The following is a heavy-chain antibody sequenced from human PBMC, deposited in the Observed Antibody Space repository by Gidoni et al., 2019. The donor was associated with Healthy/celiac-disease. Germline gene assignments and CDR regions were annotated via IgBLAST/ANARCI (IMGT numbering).Heavy chain of an antibody. Sequence: EVQLVESGGGLVQPGGSLRLSCSASGFTFSSYEMNWVRQAPGKGLEWVSYISSSGSTIYYADSVKGRFTISRDNAKNSLYLQMNSLRAEDTAVYYCARDWGMVRGVPPSYGMDVWGQGTTVTVSS. CDR3: ARDWGMVRGVPPSYGMDV. J-gene: IGHJ6*02. D-gene: IGHD3-10*01. CDR1: GFTFSSYE. CDR2: ISSSGSTI. V-gene: IGHV3-48*03.